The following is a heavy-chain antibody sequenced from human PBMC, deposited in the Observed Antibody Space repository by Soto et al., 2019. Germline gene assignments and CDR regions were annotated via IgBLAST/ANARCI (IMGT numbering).Heavy chain of an antibody. CDR3: ARENRDDNSGWYSSSDWFDP. Sequence: VQLVQSGAEVKKPGSSVRVSCKASGDTSDSFSISWVRQAPGQGLEWMGGIIPMFGTGNYAQKFQGRLTITADESTGTSYMDLKSLRSEDTAVYFCARENRDDNSGWYSSSDWFDPWGQGTLVTVSS. D-gene: IGHD6-19*01. J-gene: IGHJ5*02. CDR2: IIPMFGTG. V-gene: IGHV1-69*01. CDR1: GDTSDSFS.